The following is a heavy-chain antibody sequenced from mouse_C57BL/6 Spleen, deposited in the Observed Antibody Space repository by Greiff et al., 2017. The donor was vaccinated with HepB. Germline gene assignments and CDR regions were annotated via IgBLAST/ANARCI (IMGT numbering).Heavy chain of an antibody. D-gene: IGHD2-5*01. V-gene: IGHV2-9-1*01. CDR2: IWTGGGT. CDR3: ARNHYSNYYWYFDV. J-gene: IGHJ1*03. CDR1: GFSLTSYA. Sequence: VQLVESGPGLVAPSQSLSITCTVSGFSLTSYAISWVRQPPGKGLEWLGVIWTGGGTNYNSALKSRLSISKDNSKSQVFLKMNSLQTDDTARYYCARNHYSNYYWYFDVWGTGTTVTVSS.